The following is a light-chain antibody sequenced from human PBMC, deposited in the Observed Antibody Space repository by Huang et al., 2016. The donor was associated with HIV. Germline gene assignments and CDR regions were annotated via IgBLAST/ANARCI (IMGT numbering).Light chain of an antibody. J-gene: IGKJ3*01. Sequence: EIVMTQSPVTLSVSPGERATLFCRASQSVGSSLAWYQHKPGQAPMLLVSGTPTRATGIPARFSGSGSGTEFTLTISSLQSEDFAFYYCQQYDDWPRGFTFGPGTTVDIK. V-gene: IGKV3-15*01. CDR3: QQYDDWPRGFT. CDR2: GTP. CDR1: QSVGSS.